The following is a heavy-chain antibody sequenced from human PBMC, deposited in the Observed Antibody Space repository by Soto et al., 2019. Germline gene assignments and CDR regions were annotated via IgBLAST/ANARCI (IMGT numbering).Heavy chain of an antibody. D-gene: IGHD2-2*01. CDR3: AREGGTNYYYCGMDV. Sequence: ASVKVSCKASGYTFTSYYMHWVRQAPGQGLEWMGIINPSGGSTSYAQKFQGRVTMTRDTSTSTVYMELSSLRSEDTAVYYCAREGGTNYYYCGMDVWGQGTTVTVSS. CDR1: GYTFTSYY. J-gene: IGHJ6*02. V-gene: IGHV1-46*03. CDR2: INPSGGST.